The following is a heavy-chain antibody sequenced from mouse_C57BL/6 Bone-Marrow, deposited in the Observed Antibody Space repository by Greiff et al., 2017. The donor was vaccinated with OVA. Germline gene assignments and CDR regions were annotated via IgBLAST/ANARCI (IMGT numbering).Heavy chain of an antibody. CDR2: IDPENGDT. J-gene: IGHJ3*01. D-gene: IGHD2-2*01. V-gene: IGHV14-4*01. Sequence: EVQLQQSGAELVRPGASVKLSCTASGFNIKDDYMHWVKQRPEQGLEWIGWIDPENGDTEYAPKFKGKATLTADTSSNTAYLQLSSLTSEDTAVYYCATYGYLFAYWGQGTLVTVSA. CDR1: GFNIKDDY. CDR3: ATYGYLFAY.